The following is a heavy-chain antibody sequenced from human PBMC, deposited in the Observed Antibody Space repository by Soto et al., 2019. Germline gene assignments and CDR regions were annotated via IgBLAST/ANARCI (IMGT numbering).Heavy chain of an antibody. CDR2: IIPIFGTA. J-gene: IGHJ6*02. CDR3: ARKGVLVPAAIRYYYGMDV. Sequence: SVKVSCKAAGGTFSSYAISWVRQAPGQGLEWMGGIIPIFGTANYAQKFQGRVTITADESTSTAYMELSSLRSEDTAVYYCARKGVLVPAAIRYYYGMDVWGQGTTVTVSS. V-gene: IGHV1-69*13. CDR1: GGTFSSYA. D-gene: IGHD2-2*01.